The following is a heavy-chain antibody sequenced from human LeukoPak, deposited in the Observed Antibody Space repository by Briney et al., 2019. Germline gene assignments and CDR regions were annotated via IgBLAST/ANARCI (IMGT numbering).Heavy chain of an antibody. CDR3: TRDPPKFRYYFDY. J-gene: IGHJ4*02. Sequence: GGSLRLSCTASGFTFGDYAMSWVRQAPGKGLEWVGFIRSKAYGGTTEYAASVKGRFTISRDDSKSIAYLQMNSLKTEDTAVYYCTRDPPKFRYYFDYWGQGTLVTVSS. CDR1: GFTFGDYA. V-gene: IGHV3-49*04. CDR2: IRSKAYGGTT.